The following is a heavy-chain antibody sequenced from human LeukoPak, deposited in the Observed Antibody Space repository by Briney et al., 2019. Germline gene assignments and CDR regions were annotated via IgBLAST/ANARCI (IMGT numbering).Heavy chain of an antibody. Sequence: SQTLSLTCAISGDSVSSNSAAWTWIRQSPSRGLEWLGRTYYRSKWYNDYAVSVKSRITINPDTSKNQFSLQLNSVTPEDTAVYYCARSDREGGLGLDYWGQGTLVSVSS. D-gene: IGHD1-14*01. CDR3: ARSDREGGLGLDY. CDR2: TYYRSKWYN. CDR1: GDSVSSNSAA. J-gene: IGHJ4*02. V-gene: IGHV6-1*01.